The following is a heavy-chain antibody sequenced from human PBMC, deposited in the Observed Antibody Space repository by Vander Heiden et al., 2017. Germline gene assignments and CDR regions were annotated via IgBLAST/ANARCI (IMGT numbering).Heavy chain of an antibody. J-gene: IGHJ4*02. Sequence: DVQLVESGGGLVRLGGSLRLSCSAPGFPFGDYALHWVRRAAGKGLEDGSTITNNGDTTYYADSVKGRFTISRDNSKNTLYLQMSSLRAEDKAMYHCGKADCRSTNGATDYWGQGTLVSVSS. CDR1: GFPFGDYA. D-gene: IGHD2-2*01. V-gene: IGHV3-64D*06. CDR3: GKADCRSTNGATDY. CDR2: ITNNGDTT.